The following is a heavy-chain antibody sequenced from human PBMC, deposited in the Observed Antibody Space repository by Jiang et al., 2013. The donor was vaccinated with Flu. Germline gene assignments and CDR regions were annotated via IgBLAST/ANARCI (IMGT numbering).Heavy chain of an antibody. CDR3: AKGGRYYDSSLDY. Sequence: VQLLESGGDLVQPGVSLRLSCAASGFTFSDNAMSWVRQAPGKGLEWVSTIGGSGGSTYYADSVKGRFTISRDNPMNTLYLQMNSLRAEDTAVYYCAKGGRYYDSSLDYWGQGTLVTVSS. V-gene: IGHV3-23*01. CDR2: IGGSGGST. CDR1: GFTFSDNA. D-gene: IGHD3-22*01. J-gene: IGHJ4*02.